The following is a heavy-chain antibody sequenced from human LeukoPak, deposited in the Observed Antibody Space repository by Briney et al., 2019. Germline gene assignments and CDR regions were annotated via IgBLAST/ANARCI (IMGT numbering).Heavy chain of an antibody. CDR2: IYYSGST. D-gene: IGHD3-22*01. CDR3: ARYYYDSSGYYHDY. Sequence: SETLSLTCTVSGGSISSGGYYWSWIRQHPGTGLEWIGYIYYSGSTYYNPSLKSRVTISVDTSKNQFSLKLSSVTAADTAVYYCARYYYDSSGYYHDYWGQGTLVTVSS. CDR1: GGSISSGGYY. V-gene: IGHV4-31*03. J-gene: IGHJ4*02.